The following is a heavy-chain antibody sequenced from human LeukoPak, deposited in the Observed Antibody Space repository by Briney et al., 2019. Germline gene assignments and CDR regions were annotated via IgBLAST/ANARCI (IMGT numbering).Heavy chain of an antibody. CDR2: IIPIFGIA. V-gene: IGHV1-69*04. D-gene: IGHD2-2*01. CDR1: GGTFSSYA. CDR3: ARDLETHCSSNRCYSLYFDY. J-gene: IGHJ4*02. Sequence: ASVKVSCKASGGTFSSYAISWVRQAPGQGLEWMGRIIPIFGIANYAQKFQGRVTITADKSTSTAYMELSSLRSEDTAVYYCARDLETHCSSNRCYSLYFDYWGQGTLVTVSS.